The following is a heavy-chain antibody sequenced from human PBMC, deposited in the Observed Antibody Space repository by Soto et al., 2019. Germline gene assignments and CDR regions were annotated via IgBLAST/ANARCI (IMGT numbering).Heavy chain of an antibody. CDR3: AHKGPEDWPLDY. CDR2: IYWDDSK. Sequence: QITLKESGPTLVRPTQTLTLTCAFSGFSLSTSGVGVGWIRQPPGKALEWLAVIYWDDSKHYSPSLRSRLTITKDTSKNQVVLTMTNMDPTDTGTYYCAHKGPEDWPLDYWGQGTLVTVSS. D-gene: IGHD3-9*01. J-gene: IGHJ4*02. CDR1: GFSLSTSGVG. V-gene: IGHV2-5*02.